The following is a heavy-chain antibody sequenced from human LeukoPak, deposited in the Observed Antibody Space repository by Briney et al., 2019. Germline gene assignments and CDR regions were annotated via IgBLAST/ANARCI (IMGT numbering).Heavy chain of an antibody. CDR1: GFIFSDYY. V-gene: IGHV3-11*01. J-gene: IGHJ4*02. Sequence: GGSLRLSCAASGFIFSDYYMSWIRQSPGKGLEWISYISPNGTDIYSIDSVRGRFIISRDNAKNSPYLQMNSLRAEDTAVYYCASGSSSVGYWGQGTLVTVSS. D-gene: IGHD6-6*01. CDR3: ASGSSSVGY. CDR2: ISPNGTDI.